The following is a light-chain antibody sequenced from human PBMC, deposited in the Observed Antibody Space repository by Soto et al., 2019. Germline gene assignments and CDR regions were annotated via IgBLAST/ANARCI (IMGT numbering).Light chain of an antibody. V-gene: IGKV3-15*01. CDR1: QSVSSN. J-gene: IGKJ1*01. Sequence: EILMTQSPATLSVSQGERVTLPCRASQSVSSNLAWYHQKVGQAPRLLIYVASTRATGIPASFSGSGSGTEFTLTISSMKYEDFAVYYCQQYNNWHTWTFGQGTKVDIK. CDR3: QQYNNWHTWT. CDR2: VAS.